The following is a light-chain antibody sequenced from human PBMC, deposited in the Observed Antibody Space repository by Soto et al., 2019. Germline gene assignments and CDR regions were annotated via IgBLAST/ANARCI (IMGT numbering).Light chain of an antibody. V-gene: IGLV2-14*01. CDR2: DVT. CDR3: SSYTGSTSYV. J-gene: IGLJ1*01. Sequence: QSALPQPASVSGSPGQSITISCTGTSSDVGGYNYVSWYQQEPGKAPKLMIYDVTYRPSGVSNRFSGSKSDNTASLTISGLQAEDEADYYCSSYTGSTSYVFGTGTKVTVL. CDR1: SSDVGGYNY.